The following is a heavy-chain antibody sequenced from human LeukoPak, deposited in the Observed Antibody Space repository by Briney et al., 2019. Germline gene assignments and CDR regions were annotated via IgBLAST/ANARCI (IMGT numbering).Heavy chain of an antibody. V-gene: IGHV3-11*05. J-gene: IGHJ3*02. CDR3: ARGHSSGNSYDAFDM. Sequence: GGSLRLSCAASGFTSSDYYMSWIRQAPGKGLEWVSYISSSSSYTNYADSVKGRFTVSRDHAKNTMDLQLNSLRAEDTAVYFCARGHSSGNSYDAFDMWGLGTKVTVSS. D-gene: IGHD3-22*01. CDR2: ISSSSSYT. CDR1: GFTSSDYY.